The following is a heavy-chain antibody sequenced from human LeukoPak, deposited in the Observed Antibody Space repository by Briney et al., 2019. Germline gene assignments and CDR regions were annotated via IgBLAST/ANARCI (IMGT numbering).Heavy chain of an antibody. CDR2: INNNGGNT. CDR1: GFTFSNYA. J-gene: IGHJ4*02. CDR3: VKGQGDWLLNYFDY. V-gene: IGHV3-64D*06. Sequence: PGRSLRLSCAASGFTFSNYAMHWVRQAPGKGLEYVSAINNNGGNTYYADSVKGRFTISRDNSKNTLYLQLSSLRAEDTAVYYCVKGQGDWLLNYFDYWGQGTLVTVSS. D-gene: IGHD3-9*01.